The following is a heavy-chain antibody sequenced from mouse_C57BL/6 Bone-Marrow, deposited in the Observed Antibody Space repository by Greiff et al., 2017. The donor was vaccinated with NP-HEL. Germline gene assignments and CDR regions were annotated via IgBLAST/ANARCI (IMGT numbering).Heavy chain of an antibody. Sequence: VQLQQSGAELVKPGASVQISFKASCYPFTDYYINWVQHSPGQVLAWIGKIGPGSGSTYYNEQFKGKATLTADKSSSTASMQLRSLTSEDSAVYFCARRELSWYFDVWGTGTTVTVSS. V-gene: IGHV1-77*01. CDR3: ARRELSWYFDV. J-gene: IGHJ1*03. D-gene: IGHD6-1*02. CDR2: IGPGSGST. CDR1: CYPFTDYY.